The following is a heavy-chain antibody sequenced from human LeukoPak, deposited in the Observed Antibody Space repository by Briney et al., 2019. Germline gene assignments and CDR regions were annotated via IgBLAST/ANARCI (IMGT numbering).Heavy chain of an antibody. D-gene: IGHD3-22*01. CDR3: AIRYYDSSGYYFDY. CDR2: IHYSGST. J-gene: IGHJ4*02. CDR1: GGSISSYY. Sequence: PSETLSLTCTVSGGSISSYYWSWIRQPPGKGLEWIGYIHYSGSTNYNPSLKSRVTISVDTSKNQFSLKLSSVTAADTAVYYCAIRYYDSSGYYFDYWGQGTLVTVSS. V-gene: IGHV4-59*01.